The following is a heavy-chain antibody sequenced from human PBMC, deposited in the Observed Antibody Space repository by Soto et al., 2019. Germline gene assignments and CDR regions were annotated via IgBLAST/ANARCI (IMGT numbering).Heavy chain of an antibody. CDR2: INHSGNN. D-gene: IGHD3-9*01. Sequence: PSETLSLTCVVSGGSFSTYYYNWIRQSPGKGLEWIGEINHSGNNNYSPSLKSRVTMSLDTSKNQFSLKPTSVTAADTAVYYCARGGSNDWQVAFDIWGQGTMVTVSS. CDR3: ARGGSNDWQVAFDI. CDR1: GGSFSTYY. V-gene: IGHV4-34*01. J-gene: IGHJ3*02.